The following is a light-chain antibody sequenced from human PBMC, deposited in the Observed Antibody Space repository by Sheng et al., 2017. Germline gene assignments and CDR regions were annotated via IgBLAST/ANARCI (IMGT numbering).Light chain of an antibody. V-gene: IGKV3-20*01. CDR2: GAS. CDR1: QSVSSNY. CDR3: QHYDRSRWT. Sequence: EIVLTQSPGTLSLSPGERGTLSCRASQSVSSNYLAWYQQKPGQAPRLLIYGASSRATGIPDRFSGSGSGTDFTLTISRLEPEDFAVYYCQHYDRSRWTFGQGTKVEIK. J-gene: IGKJ1*01.